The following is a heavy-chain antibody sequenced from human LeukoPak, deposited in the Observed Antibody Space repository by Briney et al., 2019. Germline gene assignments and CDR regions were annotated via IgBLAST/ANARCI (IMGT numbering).Heavy chain of an antibody. CDR2: ISYDGSNK. CDR1: GFTFSSYA. CDR3: AKEAPDFDYGDLDY. V-gene: IGHV3-30*04. D-gene: IGHD4-17*01. Sequence: GGSLRLSCAASGFTFSSYAMHWVRQAPGKGLEWVAVISYDGSNKYYADSVKGRFTIPRDNSKNTLYLQMNSLRAEDTAVYYCAKEAPDFDYGDLDYWGQGTLVTVSS. J-gene: IGHJ4*02.